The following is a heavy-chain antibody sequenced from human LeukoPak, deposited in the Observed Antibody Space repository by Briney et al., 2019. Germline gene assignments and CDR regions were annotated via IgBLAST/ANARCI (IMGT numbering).Heavy chain of an antibody. V-gene: IGHV3-7*01. CDR2: INKYGSEK. Sequence: GGPLRLSCGASGFTFSNYWMSWVRHSPGKGLEWVANINKYGSEKFYVDSEEGRFPISRDNAGSSLYLQMNSLRVEDTAVYYCARVQGSSGPGIFEYWGQGTLVPVSS. D-gene: IGHD6-19*01. CDR3: ARVQGSSGPGIFEY. J-gene: IGHJ4*02. CDR1: GFTFSNYW.